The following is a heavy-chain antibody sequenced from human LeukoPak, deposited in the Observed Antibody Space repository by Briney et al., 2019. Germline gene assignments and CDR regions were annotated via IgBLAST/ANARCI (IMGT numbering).Heavy chain of an antibody. Sequence: SETLSLTCAVYGGSFSGYYWSWIRQPPGKGLEWIGEINRSGSTNYNPSLKSRVTISVDTSKNQFSLKLSSVTAADTAVYYCARLPNRANASSIAARLYFDYWGQGTLVTVSS. CDR3: ARLPNRANASSIAARLYFDY. V-gene: IGHV4-34*01. J-gene: IGHJ4*02. CDR1: GGSFSGYY. CDR2: INRSGST. D-gene: IGHD6-6*01.